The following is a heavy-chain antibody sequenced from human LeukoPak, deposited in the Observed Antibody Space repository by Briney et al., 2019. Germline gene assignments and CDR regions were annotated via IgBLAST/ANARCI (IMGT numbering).Heavy chain of an antibody. CDR3: ARAPATNEWRCMDY. CDR1: GFTFSDYY. CDR2: IKQDGSEK. V-gene: IGHV3-7*01. Sequence: GGSLRLSCAASGFTFSDYYMSWIRQAPGKGLEWVANIKQDGSEKRYVDPVKGRFTISRDNAKNSLYLQMNSLRAEDTAVYYCARAPATNEWRCMDYWGQGTLVTVSS. D-gene: IGHD2-8*02. J-gene: IGHJ4*02.